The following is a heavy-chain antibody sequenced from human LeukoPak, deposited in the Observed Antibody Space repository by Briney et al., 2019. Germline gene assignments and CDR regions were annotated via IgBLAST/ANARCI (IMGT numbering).Heavy chain of an antibody. Sequence: SETLSLTCTVSGASVSSASYWSWIRQPPGKGVEWIAHIYNGVDTNYNPSLKSRVTISVDTSKNQFSLRLNSVTAADTAVYYCARSRAFNSGAFDPWGQGSLVTVSS. CDR2: IYNGVDT. CDR3: ARSRAFNSGAFDP. CDR1: GASVSSASY. V-gene: IGHV4-61*01. J-gene: IGHJ5*02. D-gene: IGHD1-26*01.